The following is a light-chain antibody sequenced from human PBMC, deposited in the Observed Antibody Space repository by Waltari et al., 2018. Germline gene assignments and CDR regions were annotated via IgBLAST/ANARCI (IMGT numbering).Light chain of an antibody. Sequence: ALTQPPSVSVSPGQTAPITCSGDTLGNTYVSWYQQPSGQPPLLVIYEDSRRPSGIPERFSGDNSGNTATLTIGDTQSVDEADYFCQARGNNDVVFGGGTKLTVL. CDR1: TLGNTY. CDR2: EDS. CDR3: QARGNNDVV. V-gene: IGLV3-1*01. J-gene: IGLJ3*02.